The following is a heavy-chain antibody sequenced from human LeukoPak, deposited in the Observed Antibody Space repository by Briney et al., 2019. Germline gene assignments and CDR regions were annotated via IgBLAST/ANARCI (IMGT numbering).Heavy chain of an antibody. V-gene: IGHV3-21*01. CDR3: ARAKGIVATVDY. D-gene: IGHD5-12*01. J-gene: IGHJ4*02. CDR1: GFTFSSYS. Sequence: PGGSLRLSCAASGFTFSSYSMNWVRQAPGKGLEWVSSISSSSSYIYYADSVKGRFTISRDNAKNSLYLQMNSLRAEDTAVYYCARAKGIVATVDYWGQGTLVTVSS. CDR2: ISSSSSYI.